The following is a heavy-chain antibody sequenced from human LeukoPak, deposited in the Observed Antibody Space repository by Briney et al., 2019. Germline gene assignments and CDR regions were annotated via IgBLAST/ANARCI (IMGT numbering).Heavy chain of an antibody. D-gene: IGHD3-22*01. CDR3: ASQAQVIGNY. CDR2: INHSGST. V-gene: IGHV4-34*01. Sequence: SETLSLTCAVYGGSFSGYSWSWIRQSPGEGLEWIGEINHSGSTNYNPSLKSRVTISVDTSKNQFSLKLSSVTAADTAVYYCASQAQVIGNYWGQGTLVTVSS. J-gene: IGHJ4*02. CDR1: GGSFSGYS.